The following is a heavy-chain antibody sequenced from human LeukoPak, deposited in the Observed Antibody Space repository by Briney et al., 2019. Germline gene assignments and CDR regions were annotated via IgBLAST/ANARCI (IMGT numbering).Heavy chain of an antibody. CDR3: ARDGSSGWYSDY. V-gene: IGHV3-20*01. CDR1: GFTFDDYG. D-gene: IGHD6-19*01. Sequence: GGSLRLSCAASGFTFDDYGMSWVRQAPGKGLEWVSGIYWNGGSTGYADSVKGRFTISRDNAKKSLYLQMNSLRAEDTALYHCARDGSSGWYSDYWGQGTLVTVSS. CDR2: IYWNGGST. J-gene: IGHJ4*02.